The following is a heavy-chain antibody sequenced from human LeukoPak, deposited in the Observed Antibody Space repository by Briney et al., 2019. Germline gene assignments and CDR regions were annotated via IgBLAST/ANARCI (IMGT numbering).Heavy chain of an antibody. CDR3: ARGYYDSSGYFHYYFDY. J-gene: IGHJ4*02. V-gene: IGHV3-33*01. CDR1: GFTFCTYG. D-gene: IGHD3-22*01. CDR2: IWYDGSNK. Sequence: GGSLSLSCAASGFTFCTYGMHWVRQAPGKGLEWVALIWYDGSNKYYAESVKGRFSISRDNSKNTLYLQMNSLRAEDMAVYYCARGYYDSSGYFHYYFDYWGQGTLVTVSS.